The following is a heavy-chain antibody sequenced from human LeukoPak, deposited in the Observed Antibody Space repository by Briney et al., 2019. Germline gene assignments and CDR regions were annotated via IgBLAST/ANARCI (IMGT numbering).Heavy chain of an antibody. CDR2: INHSGST. J-gene: IGHJ4*02. V-gene: IGHV4-34*01. CDR1: GGSFSGYY. Sequence: PSDTLSLTCAVYGGSFSGYYWSWIRQPPAKGLEWIGEINHSGSTNYNPSLKSRVTISVDTSKNQFSLKLSSVTAADTAVYYCARHLPLLRYFDWHKRYFDYWGQGTLVTVSS. D-gene: IGHD3-9*01. CDR3: ARHLPLLRYFDWHKRYFDY.